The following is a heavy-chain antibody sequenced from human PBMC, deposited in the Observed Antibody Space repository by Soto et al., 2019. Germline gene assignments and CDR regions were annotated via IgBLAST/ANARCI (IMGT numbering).Heavy chain of an antibody. Sequence: GGSMRLSCAASGFTFNSYSMNWVRQAPGKGLEWVSSISHSSHYIYYADSMKGRFTISRDNAKNSLYLQMNSLRAEDTAVYYCSHGYYQYFNSWGPGTLVTVSP. V-gene: IGHV3-21*03. CDR2: ISHSSHYI. D-gene: IGHD5-18*01. CDR3: SHGYYQYFNS. CDR1: GFTFNSYS. J-gene: IGHJ4*02.